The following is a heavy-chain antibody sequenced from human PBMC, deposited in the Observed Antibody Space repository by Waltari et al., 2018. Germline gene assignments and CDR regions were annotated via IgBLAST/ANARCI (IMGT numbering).Heavy chain of an antibody. CDR3: ARDAYRLHNYYYYGMDV. CDR1: GYTFPSYD. CDR2: MNPNSGNT. Sequence: QVQLVQSGAEVKKPGASVKVSCKASGYTFPSYDINWLRQATGQGLEWMGWMNPNSGNTGYAQKFQGRVTMTRNTSISTAYMELSSLRSEDTAVYYCARDAYRLHNYYYYGMDVWGQGTTVTVSS. D-gene: IGHD3-16*01. V-gene: IGHV1-8*01. J-gene: IGHJ6*02.